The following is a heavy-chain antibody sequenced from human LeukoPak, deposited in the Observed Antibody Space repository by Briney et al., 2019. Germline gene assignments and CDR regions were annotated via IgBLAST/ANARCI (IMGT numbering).Heavy chain of an antibody. J-gene: IGHJ4*02. Sequence: GGFLRLSCAASGFTFSSYGMHWVRQAPGKGLEWVAVISYDGSNKYYADSVKGRFTISRDNSKNTLYLQMNSLRAEDTAVYFCAKDTSSTYYDILTGSQGLDYWGQGILVTVSS. D-gene: IGHD3-9*01. CDR3: AKDTSSTYYDILTGSQGLDY. V-gene: IGHV3-30*18. CDR2: ISYDGSNK. CDR1: GFTFSSYG.